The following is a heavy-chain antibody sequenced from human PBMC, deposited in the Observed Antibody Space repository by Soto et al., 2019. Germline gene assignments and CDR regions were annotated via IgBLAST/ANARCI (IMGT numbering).Heavy chain of an antibody. J-gene: IGHJ5*02. D-gene: IGHD5-18*01. Sequence: PGGSLRLSCAASGFTFSSYAMHWVRQAPGKGLEWVAVISYDGSNKYYADSVKGRFTISRDNSKNTLYLQMNSLGAEDTAVYYCATPPLRKPVDTAPFDPWGQGTLVTVSS. V-gene: IGHV3-30-3*01. CDR1: GFTFSSYA. CDR2: ISYDGSNK. CDR3: ATPPLRKPVDTAPFDP.